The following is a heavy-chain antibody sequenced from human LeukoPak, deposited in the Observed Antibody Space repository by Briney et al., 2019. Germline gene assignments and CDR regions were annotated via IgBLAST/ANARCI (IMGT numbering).Heavy chain of an antibody. CDR1: GGSIRSYY. J-gene: IGHJ4*02. V-gene: IGHV4-59*01. D-gene: IGHD3-22*01. CDR2: IYYSGST. Sequence: PSETLSLTCTVSGGSIRSYYWNWIRQPPGKGLEWIGYIYYSGSTNYNPSLKSRVTTSVDTSKNQFSLKLSSVTAADTAVYYCARERLGYYDRSGLDYWGQGTLVTVSS. CDR3: ARERLGYYDRSGLDY.